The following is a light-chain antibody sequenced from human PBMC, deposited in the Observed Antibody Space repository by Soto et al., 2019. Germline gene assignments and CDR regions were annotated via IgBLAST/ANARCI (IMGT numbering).Light chain of an antibody. CDR3: QQFGGSSLS. CDR1: QSVDSNF. J-gene: IGKJ4*01. Sequence: EIVLTQSPGTLSLSPGERATLSCRASQSVDSNFLAWYQQKPGQAPRLLIYGSSAWATGTPGRFRGSGSETDFTLTISTLEPEDFAVYFCQQFGGSSLSFGGGTRGDIK. V-gene: IGKV3-20*01. CDR2: GSS.